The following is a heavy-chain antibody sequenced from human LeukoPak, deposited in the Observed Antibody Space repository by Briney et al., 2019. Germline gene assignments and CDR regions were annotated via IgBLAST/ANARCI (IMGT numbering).Heavy chain of an antibody. CDR1: GASISSGGYY. D-gene: IGHD5-24*01. V-gene: IGHV4-30-4*01. CDR3: ARDGYNSGYFDY. CDR2: IYYSRNT. J-gene: IGHJ4*02. Sequence: SETLSLTCTVSGASISSGGYYWHWIRQPPGKGLEWIGYIYYSRNTSYSPSLKSRLTISVDTSKNQFSLKLSSVTAADTAVYYCARDGYNSGYFDYWGQGTLVTVSS.